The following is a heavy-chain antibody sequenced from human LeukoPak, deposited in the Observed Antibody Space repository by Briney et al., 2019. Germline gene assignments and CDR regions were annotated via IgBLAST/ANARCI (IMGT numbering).Heavy chain of an antibody. CDR1: VYTLTELS. CDR3: ATNLPYYYDSSGYYYDEYFQH. D-gene: IGHD3-22*01. J-gene: IGHJ1*01. Sequence: ASVKVSCKVSVYTLTELSMHWVRQAPGKGLEWMGGFDPEDGETIYAQKFQGRVTMTEDTSTDTAYMELSSLRSEDTAVYYCATNLPYYYDSSGYYYDEYFQHWGQGTLVTVSS. CDR2: FDPEDGET. V-gene: IGHV1-24*01.